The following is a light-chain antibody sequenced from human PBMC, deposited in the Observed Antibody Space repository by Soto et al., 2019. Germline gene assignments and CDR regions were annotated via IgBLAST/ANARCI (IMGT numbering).Light chain of an antibody. Sequence: QSVLTQPRSVSGSPGQSVTISCTGTSSDVGGYNYVSWYQQHPGKAPKLMIFDVSQRPSGVPDRFSGSKSGNTASLTISGLQAEDEADYYCSSYAGSYVVFGGGTKLTVL. CDR2: DVS. J-gene: IGLJ2*01. V-gene: IGLV2-11*01. CDR1: SSDVGGYNY. CDR3: SSYAGSYVV.